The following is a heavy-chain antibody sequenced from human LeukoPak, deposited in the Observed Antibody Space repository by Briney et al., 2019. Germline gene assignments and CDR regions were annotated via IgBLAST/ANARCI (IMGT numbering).Heavy chain of an antibody. Sequence: GGSLRLSCAASGFTFSSYSMNWVRQAPGKGLEWVSSISSSSSYIYYADSVKGRFTISRDNAKNSLYLQMNSLRAEDTAVYYCARDHYYDSSGYYWNAFDIWGQGTMVTVSS. CDR2: ISSSSSYI. V-gene: IGHV3-21*01. CDR3: ARDHYYDSSGYYWNAFDI. D-gene: IGHD3-22*01. J-gene: IGHJ3*02. CDR1: GFTFSSYS.